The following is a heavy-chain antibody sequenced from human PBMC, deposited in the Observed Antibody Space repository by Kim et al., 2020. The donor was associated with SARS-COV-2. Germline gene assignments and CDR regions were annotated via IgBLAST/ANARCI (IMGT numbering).Heavy chain of an antibody. J-gene: IGHJ4*02. V-gene: IGHV4-59*08. Sequence: THNPSRKSRVTIPAETSKNQFSLKLSSVTAADTALYYCARHEFKSYHFEYWGQGTLVTVSS. D-gene: IGHD1-26*01. CDR3: ARHEFKSYHFEY.